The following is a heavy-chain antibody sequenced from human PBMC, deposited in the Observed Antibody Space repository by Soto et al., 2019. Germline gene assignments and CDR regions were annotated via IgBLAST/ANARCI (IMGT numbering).Heavy chain of an antibody. D-gene: IGHD6-19*01. CDR1: GFTFSSYG. Sequence: QVQLVESGGGVVQPGRSLRLSCAASGFTFSSYGMHWVRQAPGKGLEWVAVIWYDGSNKYYADSVKGRFTITRDNSKNTLYLQMNSVRAEETAVYYCARDFGSGWHDYWGQGTLVTVSS. CDR3: ARDFGSGWHDY. V-gene: IGHV3-33*01. J-gene: IGHJ4*02. CDR2: IWYDGSNK.